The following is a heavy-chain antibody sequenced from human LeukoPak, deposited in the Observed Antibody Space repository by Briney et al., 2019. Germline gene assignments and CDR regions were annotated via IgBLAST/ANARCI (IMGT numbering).Heavy chain of an antibody. CDR1: GGSISRSDYY. D-gene: IGHD3-22*01. CDR3: AREMIDYDSSGYLLWAAFDI. V-gene: IGHV4-61*08. Sequence: SETLSLTCSVSGGSISRSDYYWSWIRQPPGKGLEWIGYIYYSGSTNYNPSLKSRVTISVDTSKNQFSLKLSSVTAADAAVYYCAREMIDYDSSGYLLWAAFDIWGQGTMVTVSS. CDR2: IYYSGST. J-gene: IGHJ3*02.